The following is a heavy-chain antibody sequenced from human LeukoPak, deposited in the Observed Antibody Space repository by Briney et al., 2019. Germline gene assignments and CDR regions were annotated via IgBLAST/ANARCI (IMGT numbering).Heavy chain of an antibody. Sequence: ASVKVSCKASGGTFSSYAISWVRQAPGQGLEWMGGIIPIFGTANYAQKFQGRVTITTDESTSTAYMELSSLRSEDTAVYYCARGYCSSTSCYTAGGDYYYYMDVWGKGTTVTVSS. D-gene: IGHD2-2*02. CDR1: GGTFSSYA. V-gene: IGHV1-69*05. J-gene: IGHJ6*03. CDR3: ARGYCSSTSCYTAGGDYYYYMDV. CDR2: IIPIFGTA.